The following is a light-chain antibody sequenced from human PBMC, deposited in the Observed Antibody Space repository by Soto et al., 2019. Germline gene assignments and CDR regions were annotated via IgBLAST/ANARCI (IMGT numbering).Light chain of an antibody. V-gene: IGLV2-14*01. CDR3: SSYTSSSTVV. CDR1: SSDIGAYNY. Sequence: QSALTQPASVSASPGQSITVSCTGTSSDIGAYNYVSWYQQHPGKAPKLMIYEVSKRPSGVSNRFSASTSGNTASLTISGLQADDEADYFFSSYTSSSTVVFGGGTKVTVL. J-gene: IGLJ3*02. CDR2: EVS.